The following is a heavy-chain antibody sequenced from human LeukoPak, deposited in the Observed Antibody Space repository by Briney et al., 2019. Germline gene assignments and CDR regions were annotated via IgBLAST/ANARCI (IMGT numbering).Heavy chain of an antibody. D-gene: IGHD5-12*01. CDR2: INHSGST. V-gene: IGHV4-34*01. Sequence: SDTLSLTCDVQAGSFSGYYCSWIRQPPGKWLESIGEINHSGSTNYNPSLKSRVTISVDTSKNQFSLKLSSVTAADTAVYYCARTRMRGYSGYDWNYFDYWGQGTLVTVSS. J-gene: IGHJ4*02. CDR1: AGSFSGYY. CDR3: ARTRMRGYSGYDWNYFDY.